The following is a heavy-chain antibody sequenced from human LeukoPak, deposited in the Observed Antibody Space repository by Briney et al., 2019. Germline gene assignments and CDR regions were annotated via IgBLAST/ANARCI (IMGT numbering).Heavy chain of an antibody. CDR3: ARELRGDIVDPWLQSRRGVIDY. J-gene: IGHJ4*02. V-gene: IGHV1-46*01. CDR1: GYTFTSYY. D-gene: IGHD5-24*01. Sequence: ASVKVSCNASGYTFTSYYMHWVRQAPGQGLEWMGKINPSGGSTSYAQKFQGRVTMTRDMSTSTVYMELSSLRSEDTAVYYCARELRGDIVDPWLQSRRGVIDYWGQGTLVTVSS. CDR2: INPSGGST.